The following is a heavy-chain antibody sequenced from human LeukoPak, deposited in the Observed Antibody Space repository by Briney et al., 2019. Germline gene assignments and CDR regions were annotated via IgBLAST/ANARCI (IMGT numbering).Heavy chain of an antibody. J-gene: IGHJ3*02. CDR3: ARWGPERLLDAFDI. V-gene: IGHV1-69*13. Sequence: ASVKVSCKASGGTFSSYAISWVRQAPGQGLDWIGGIIPIFGTANYAQKFQGIVTITADEPTGTAYVELSSLRSEDTAVYYCARWGPERLLDAFDIWGQGTMVTVSS. D-gene: IGHD7-27*01. CDR2: IIPIFGTA. CDR1: GGTFSSYA.